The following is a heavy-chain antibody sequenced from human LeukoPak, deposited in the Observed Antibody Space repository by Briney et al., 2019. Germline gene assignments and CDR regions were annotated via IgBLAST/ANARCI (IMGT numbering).Heavy chain of an antibody. V-gene: IGHV3-23*01. D-gene: IGHD6-6*01. CDR2: ISGSGGST. J-gene: IGHJ4*02. CDR3: AKGTIAARPSGPDY. CDR1: GFTFSSYS. Sequence: GGSLRLSCAASGFTFSSYSMNWVRQAPGKGLEWVSAISGSGGSTYYADSVKGRFTISRDNSKNTLYLQMNSLRAEDTAVYYCAKGTIAARPSGPDYWGQGTLVTVSS.